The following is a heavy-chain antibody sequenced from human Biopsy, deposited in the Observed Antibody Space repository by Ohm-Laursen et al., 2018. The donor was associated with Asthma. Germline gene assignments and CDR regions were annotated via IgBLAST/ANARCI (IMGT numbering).Heavy chain of an antibody. CDR1: GDILSGCD. Sequence: SSVKVSCKAHGDILSGCDIKWVRKAPGQGLEWMGGAIPFYGTTHTAQKFQGRVTITADESTSTAYMELTSLRKEDTAVYYCARGGYYGDRRYHNGLDVWGQGNTVTVSS. V-gene: IGHV1-69*01. CDR2: AIPFYGTT. CDR3: ARGGYYGDRRYHNGLDV. J-gene: IGHJ6*02. D-gene: IGHD4-17*01.